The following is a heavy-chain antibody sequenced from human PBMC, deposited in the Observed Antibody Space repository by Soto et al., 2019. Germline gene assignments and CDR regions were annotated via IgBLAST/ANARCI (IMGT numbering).Heavy chain of an antibody. D-gene: IGHD3-22*01. CDR1: GFTFSDYY. CDR2: ISSSSSYT. Sequence: KPGGSLRLSCAASGFTFSDYYMSWIRQAPGKGLEWVSYISSSSSYTNYADSVKGRFTISRDNAKNSLYLQMNSLRAEDTAVYYCARDERYSDSSGYYYYYYGMDVWGQGTTVTVYS. J-gene: IGHJ6*02. V-gene: IGHV3-11*06. CDR3: ARDERYSDSSGYYYYYYGMDV.